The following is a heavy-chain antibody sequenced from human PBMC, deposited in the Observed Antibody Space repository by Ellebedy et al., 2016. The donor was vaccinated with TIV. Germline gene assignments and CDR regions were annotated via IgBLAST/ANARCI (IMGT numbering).Heavy chain of an antibody. V-gene: IGHV4-31*03. Sequence: MPSETLSLTCNVSGFSIGSGGYHWSWIRQQPGKGLEWIGYIFYTGNTYYYPSLKSRVSLSVDPSTNQFSLRLTSVTAADTAVHYCARRSETYIDYWGQGALVTVSS. CDR3: ARRSETYIDY. CDR2: IFYTGNT. J-gene: IGHJ4*02. CDR1: GFSIGSGGYH.